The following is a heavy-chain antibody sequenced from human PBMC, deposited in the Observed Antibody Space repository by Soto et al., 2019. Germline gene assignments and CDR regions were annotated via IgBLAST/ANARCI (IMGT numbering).Heavy chain of an antibody. CDR2: IIPIFGTA. V-gene: IGHV1-69*13. Sequence: GASVKVSCKASGGTFSSYAISWVRQAPGQGLEWMGGIIPIFGTANYAQKFQGRVTITADESTSTAYMELSSLRSEDTAVYYCARAQPDSGGYYSWFDPWGQGTLVTVSS. CDR3: ARAQPDSGGYYSWFDP. D-gene: IGHD3-22*01. J-gene: IGHJ5*02. CDR1: GGTFSSYA.